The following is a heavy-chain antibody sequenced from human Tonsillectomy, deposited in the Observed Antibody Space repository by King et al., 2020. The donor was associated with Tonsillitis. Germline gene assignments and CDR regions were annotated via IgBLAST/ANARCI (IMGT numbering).Heavy chain of an antibody. J-gene: IGHJ6*02. V-gene: IGHV3-23*04. CDR3: AKSVVVAATYDYYYGMDV. Sequence: VQLVESGGGLVQPGGSLRLSCAASGFTFSSYAMCWVRQAPGKGLEWVSAISGSGGSAYYADSVKGRFTISRDNSKNTLYLQMNSLRAEDTAVYYCAKSVVVAATYDYYYGMDVWGQGTTVTVSS. CDR1: GFTFSSYA. D-gene: IGHD2-15*01. CDR2: ISGSGGSA.